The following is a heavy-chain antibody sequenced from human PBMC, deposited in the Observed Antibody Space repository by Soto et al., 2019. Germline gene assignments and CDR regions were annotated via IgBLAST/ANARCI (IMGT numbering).Heavy chain of an antibody. CDR3: ASTITMISGVDY. V-gene: IGHV1-46*01. CDR1: GVTFSSYA. Sequence: ASVKVSCKASGVTFSSYAIGWVRQAPGQGLEWMGIINPSGGSTSYAQKFQGRVTMTRDTSTSTVYMELSSLRSEDTAVYYCASTITMISGVDYWGQGTLVTVSS. D-gene: IGHD3-22*01. CDR2: INPSGGST. J-gene: IGHJ4*02.